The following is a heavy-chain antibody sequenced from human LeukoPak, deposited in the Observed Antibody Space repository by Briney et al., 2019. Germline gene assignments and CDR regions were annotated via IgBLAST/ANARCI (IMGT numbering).Heavy chain of an antibody. D-gene: IGHD5-12*01. V-gene: IGHV3-30*18. CDR1: GFTFSSYG. CDR2: ISYDGSNK. CDR3: ANGIVATTLFGY. J-gene: IGHJ4*02. Sequence: PGGSLRLSCAASGFTFSSYGTHWVRQAPGKGLEWVAVISYDGSNKYYADSVKGRFTISRDNSKNTLYLQMNSLRAEDTAVYYCANGIVATTLFGYWGQGTLVTVSS.